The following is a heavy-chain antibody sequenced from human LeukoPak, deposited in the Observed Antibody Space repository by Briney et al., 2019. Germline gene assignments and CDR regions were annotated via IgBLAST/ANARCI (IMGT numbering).Heavy chain of an antibody. J-gene: IGHJ4*02. CDR3: ASPLRDYPNY. Sequence: GGSLRLSCVASGFIFSSHAMSWVRQAPGKGLEWVSSISSSSSYIYYADSVKGRFTISRDNAKNSLYLQMNSLRAEDTAVYYCASPLRDYPNYWGQGTLVTVSS. CDR2: ISSSSSYI. CDR1: GFIFSSHA. V-gene: IGHV3-21*01. D-gene: IGHD4-17*01.